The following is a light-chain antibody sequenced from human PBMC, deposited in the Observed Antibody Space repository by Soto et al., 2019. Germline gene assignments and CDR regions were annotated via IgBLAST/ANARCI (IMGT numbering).Light chain of an antibody. J-gene: IGLJ1*01. V-gene: IGLV2-23*02. CDR2: EVS. Sequence: QSVLTQPASVSGSPGQSLTICCTGTSSDVGSYNLVSWYQQHPGKAPKLMIYEVSKRPSGVSNRFSGSKSGNTESLTISGLQAEDEADYYCCSYAGSSYVFGTGTKVTVL. CDR3: CSYAGSSYV. CDR1: SSDVGSYNL.